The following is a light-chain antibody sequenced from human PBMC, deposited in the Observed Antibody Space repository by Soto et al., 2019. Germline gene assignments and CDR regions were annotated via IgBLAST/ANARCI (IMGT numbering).Light chain of an antibody. CDR2: KAS. CDR3: QQYYSYPLT. J-gene: IGKJ4*01. Sequence: DIQMTQSPSTLSASVGDRVTITCRASQSISSWLAWYQQKPGKAPKLLIYKASSLESGVPSRFSGSGSGTEFTLTICSLQPDDFATYYCQQYYSYPLTFGGGTKVEIK. CDR1: QSISSW. V-gene: IGKV1-5*03.